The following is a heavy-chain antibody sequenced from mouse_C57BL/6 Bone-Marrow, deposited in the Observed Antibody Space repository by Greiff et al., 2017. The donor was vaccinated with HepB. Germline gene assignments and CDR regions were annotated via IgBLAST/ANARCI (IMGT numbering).Heavy chain of an antibody. J-gene: IGHJ3*01. CDR2: IRNKANGYTT. CDR3: ARSTYSAFAY. V-gene: IGHV7-3*01. CDR1: GFTFTDYY. Sequence: EVQVVESGGGLVQPGGSLSLSCAASGFTFTDYYMSWVRQPPGKALEWLGFIRNKANGYTTEYSASVKGRFTISRDNSQSILYLQMNALRAEDSATYYCARSTYSAFAYWGQGTLVTVSA. D-gene: IGHD2-10*01.